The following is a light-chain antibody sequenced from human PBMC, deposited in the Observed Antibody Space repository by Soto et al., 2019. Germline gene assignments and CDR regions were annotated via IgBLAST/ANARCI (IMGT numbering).Light chain of an antibody. V-gene: IGKV3-20*01. CDR1: QTIRSNY. J-gene: IGKJ1*01. Sequence: ETVLTQSPGTLSLSPGERATLSCRASQTIRSNYLAWYRQTPGQAPRLLIYGASNRATGIADRFSGSGSGTDFTLIISRLEPEDFALYYWQQYGSSPWTFGQGTKVEIK. CDR3: QQYGSSPWT. CDR2: GAS.